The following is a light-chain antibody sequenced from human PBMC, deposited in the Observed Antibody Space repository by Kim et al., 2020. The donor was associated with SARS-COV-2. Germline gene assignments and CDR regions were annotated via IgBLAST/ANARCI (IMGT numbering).Light chain of an antibody. J-gene: IGLJ1*01. Sequence: VTSPGTGSSCNTGAGYGVHWYQQLPGTAPKPLIYNTGYRPSGVPDRFSGSKSGTSASLAITGLQAEDEADYYCQSYDSSLSGSSVFGTGTKVTVL. CDR2: NTG. V-gene: IGLV1-40*01. CDR3: QSYDSSLSGSSV. CDR1: SCNTGAGYG.